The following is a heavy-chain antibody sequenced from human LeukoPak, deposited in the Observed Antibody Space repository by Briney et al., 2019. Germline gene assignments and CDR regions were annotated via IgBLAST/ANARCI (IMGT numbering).Heavy chain of an antibody. CDR3: ATLRPRQQLVVDH. J-gene: IGHJ4*02. D-gene: IGHD6-13*01. V-gene: IGHV3-48*03. CDR1: GFTFSSYE. Sequence: GGSLRLSCAASGFTFSSYEMNWVRQAPGKGLEWVSYISSSGSTKYYADSVKGRFTISRDNALNSLYLRMSSLRAEDTAVYYCATLRPRQQLVVDHWGQGTLVTVSS. CDR2: ISSSGSTK.